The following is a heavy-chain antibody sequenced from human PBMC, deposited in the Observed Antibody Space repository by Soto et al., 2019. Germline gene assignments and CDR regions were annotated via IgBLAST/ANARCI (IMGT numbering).Heavy chain of an antibody. CDR2: IYYSGST. Sequence: QVQLQESGPGLVKPSETLSLTCTVSGGSVSSGSYYWSWIRQPPGKGLEWIGYIYYSGSTNYNPSLKRGVTLSVDKSKNPFSLKLSSVTAADTAVYYCASGRGGGYYGSYGMDVWGQGTTVTVSS. CDR3: ASGRGGGYYGSYGMDV. CDR1: GGSVSSGSYY. D-gene: IGHD3-10*01. V-gene: IGHV4-61*03. J-gene: IGHJ6*02.